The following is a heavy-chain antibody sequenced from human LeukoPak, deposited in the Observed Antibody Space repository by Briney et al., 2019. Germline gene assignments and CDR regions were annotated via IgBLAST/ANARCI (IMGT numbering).Heavy chain of an antibody. D-gene: IGHD6-13*01. V-gene: IGHV4-59*08. CDR2: IYYSGST. CDR3: ARLVDGYSSSYDY. CDR1: NGSISSYY. Sequence: SETLSLTCSVSNGSISSYYWSWIRQPPGKGLEWIGYIYYSGSTNYNPSLKSRVTISVDTSKNQFSLKLSSVTAADTAVYYCARLVDGYSSSYDYWGQGTLVTVSS. J-gene: IGHJ4*02.